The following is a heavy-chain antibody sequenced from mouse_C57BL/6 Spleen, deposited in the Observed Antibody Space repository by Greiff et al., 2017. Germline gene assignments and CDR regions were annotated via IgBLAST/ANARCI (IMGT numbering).Heavy chain of an antibody. V-gene: IGHV3-6*01. J-gene: IGHJ2*01. CDR3: ARGGDDYPYYFDY. D-gene: IGHD2-4*01. Sequence: ESGPGLVKPSQSLSLTCSVTGYSITSGYYWNWIRQFPGNKLEWMGYISYDGSNNYNPYLKNRISITRDTSKNQSFLKLNSVTTEDTATYYGARGGDDYPYYFDYWGQGTTLTVSS. CDR1: GYSITSGYY. CDR2: ISYDGSN.